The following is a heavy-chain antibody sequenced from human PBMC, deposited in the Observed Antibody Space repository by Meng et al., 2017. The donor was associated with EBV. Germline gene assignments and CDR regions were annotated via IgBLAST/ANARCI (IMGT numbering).Heavy chain of an antibody. CDR3: AHIIAARPFDY. CDR1: GLSSSTRGVG. D-gene: IGHD6-6*01. CDR2: IYWHDDQ. V-gene: IGHV2-5*01. J-gene: IGHJ4*02. Sequence: VPPLGKPSQPLLRPFPFPGLSSSTRGVGLRCIRQPAGKALEWLAFIYWHDDQRYSPSLKSRLTITKETSKNQVVLTMPNMDPVDAATYYCAHIIAARPFDYWGQGTLVTVSS.